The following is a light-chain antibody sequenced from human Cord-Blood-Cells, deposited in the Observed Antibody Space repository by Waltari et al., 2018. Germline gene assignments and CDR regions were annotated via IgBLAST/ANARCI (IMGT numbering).Light chain of an antibody. CDR2: WAS. CDR3: QQYYSTWT. V-gene: IGKV4-1*01. J-gene: IGKJ1*01. Sequence: DIVMTQSPDSLAVSLGERAPLNCKSSQSVLYSSNNKNYLAWYQQKPGQPPKLLIYWASTRESGVPDRFSGSGSGTDFTLTISSLQAEDVAVYYCQQYYSTWTFGQGTKVEIK. CDR1: QSVLYSSNNKNY.